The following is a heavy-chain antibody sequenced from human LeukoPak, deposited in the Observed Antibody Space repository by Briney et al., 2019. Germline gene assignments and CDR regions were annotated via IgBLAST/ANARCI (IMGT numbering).Heavy chain of an antibody. CDR1: GFTFSSYE. V-gene: IGHV3-48*03. CDR2: ISSGSTI. J-gene: IGHJ4*02. Sequence: GGSLRLSCAASGFTFSSYERNWVRQAPGKGLERVSYISSGSTIYDADSVKGRFTISRDNAKNSLYLQMNSLRAEDTAVYYCARESIAVAGAPFDYWGQGTLVTVSS. CDR3: ARESIAVAGAPFDY. D-gene: IGHD6-19*01.